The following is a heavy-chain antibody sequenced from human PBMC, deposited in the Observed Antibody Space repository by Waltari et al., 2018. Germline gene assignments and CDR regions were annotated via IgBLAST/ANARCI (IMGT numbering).Heavy chain of an antibody. CDR2: IKQDGSEK. V-gene: IGHV3-7*04. D-gene: IGHD1-26*01. CDR1: GFTFSSYW. Sequence: EVQLVESGGGLVQPGGSLRLSCAAPGFTFSSYWMSWVRQAPGKGLEWVANIKQDGSEKYYVDSVKGRFTISRDNAKNSLYLQMNSLRAEDTAVYYCARGRVGATFDYWGQGTLVTVSS. CDR3: ARGRVGATFDY. J-gene: IGHJ4*02.